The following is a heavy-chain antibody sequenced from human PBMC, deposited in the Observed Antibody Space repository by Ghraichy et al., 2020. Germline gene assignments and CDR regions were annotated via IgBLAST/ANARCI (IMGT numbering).Heavy chain of an antibody. Sequence: SETLSLTCTVSGGSISSSSYYWGWIRQPPGKGLEWIGSIYYSGRTYYNPSLKSRVTISVDTSKNQFSLKLNSVTAADTAVYFCARKGTSPAPRTWFDPWGQGTLVTVSS. CDR2: IYYSGRT. CDR3: ARKGTSPAPRTWFDP. CDR1: GGSISSSSYY. D-gene: IGHD1/OR15-1a*01. V-gene: IGHV4-39*01. J-gene: IGHJ5*02.